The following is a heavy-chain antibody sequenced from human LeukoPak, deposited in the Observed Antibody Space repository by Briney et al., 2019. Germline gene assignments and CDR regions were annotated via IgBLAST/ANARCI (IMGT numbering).Heavy chain of an antibody. J-gene: IGHJ4*02. CDR2: IYSGGST. V-gene: IGHV3-66*01. CDR1: GFTVSSNY. D-gene: IGHD3-9*01. Sequence: GGSLRLSCAASGFTVSSNYMSWVRQAPGKGLEWVSVIYSGGSTYDADSVKGRFTISRDNSKNTLYLQMNSLRAEDTAVYYCARAGILTGYYLGYWGQGTLVTVSS. CDR3: ARAGILTGYYLGY.